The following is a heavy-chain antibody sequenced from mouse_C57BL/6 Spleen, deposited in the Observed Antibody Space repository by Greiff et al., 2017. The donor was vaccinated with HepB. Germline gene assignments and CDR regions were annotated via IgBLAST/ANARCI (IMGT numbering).Heavy chain of an antibody. CDR2: IDPSDRYT. V-gene: IGHV1-50*01. J-gene: IGHJ3*01. CDR3: ARWVPWFAY. CDR1: GYTFTSYW. Sequence: QVQLQQSGAELVKPGASVKLSCQASGYTFTSYWMQWVKQRPGQGLGWIGEIDPSDRYTNYNQKFKGQATLTVDTSSSTAYMQLSSLTSAYSAVSFCARWVPWFAYWGQGTLVTVSA.